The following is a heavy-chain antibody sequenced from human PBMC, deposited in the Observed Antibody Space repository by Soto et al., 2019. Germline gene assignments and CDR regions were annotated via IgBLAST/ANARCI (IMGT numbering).Heavy chain of an antibody. J-gene: IGHJ4*02. CDR3: VRDPPVTTLDY. D-gene: IGHD4-17*01. CDR1: GFIFSSHW. Sequence: EVQLVQSGGGLVQPGGSLRLSCAASGFIFSSHWMSWVRQAPGKGLEWVANIKQDGSEEYYVDSVKGRFTISRDNAKNSLYLQMNGLRAEDTAVYYCVRDPPVTTLDYWGQGTLVTVSS. V-gene: IGHV3-7*04. CDR2: IKQDGSEE.